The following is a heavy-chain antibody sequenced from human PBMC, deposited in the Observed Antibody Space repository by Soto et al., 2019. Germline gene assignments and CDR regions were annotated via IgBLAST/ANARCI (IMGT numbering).Heavy chain of an antibody. J-gene: IGHJ5*02. CDR3: ARGYSYGYGWFDP. Sequence: VGSLRLSCAASGFTFSSYSMNWVRQAPGKGLEWVSSISSSSSYIYYADSVKGRFTISRDNAKNSLYLQMNSLRAEDTAVYYCARGYSYGYGWFDPWGQGTLVTVSS. CDR1: GFTFSSYS. CDR2: ISSSSSYI. D-gene: IGHD5-18*01. V-gene: IGHV3-21*01.